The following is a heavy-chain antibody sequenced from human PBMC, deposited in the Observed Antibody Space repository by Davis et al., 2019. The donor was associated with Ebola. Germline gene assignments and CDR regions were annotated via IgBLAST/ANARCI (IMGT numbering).Heavy chain of an antibody. CDR1: GFTVSSNY. Sequence: GESLKISCAASGFTVSSNYMSWVRQAPGKGLEWVSVIYSGGSTYYADSVKGRFTISRDNSKNTLYLQMNSLRAEDTAVYYCARGGRDYYDSSGPPYYFDYWGQGTLVTVSS. D-gene: IGHD3-22*01. J-gene: IGHJ4*02. CDR3: ARGGRDYYDSSGPPYYFDY. CDR2: IYSGGST. V-gene: IGHV3-53*01.